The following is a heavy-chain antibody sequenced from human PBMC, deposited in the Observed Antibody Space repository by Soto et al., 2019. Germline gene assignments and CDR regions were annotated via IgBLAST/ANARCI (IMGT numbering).Heavy chain of an antibody. CDR3: ARDGHGMDV. J-gene: IGHJ6*01. CDR2: IFFTGSA. CDR1: GGTVSTGSYD. Sequence: SETLSLTCTFSGGTVSTGSYDCSWIRQPPGKGLEWIGKIFFTGSAHYNPYLRNRVTRSVDTSMDQFSLTPTSVTAADTAVYYCARDGHGMDVCGQGTTVIGTS. V-gene: IGHV4-61*01.